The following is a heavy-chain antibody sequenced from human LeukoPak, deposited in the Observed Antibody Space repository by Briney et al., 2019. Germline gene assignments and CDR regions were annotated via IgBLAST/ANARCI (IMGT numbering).Heavy chain of an antibody. J-gene: IGHJ4*02. V-gene: IGHV1-69*04. CDR2: IIPILGIA. Sequence: GSSVEVSCKASGGTFISYAISWVRQAPGQGLEWMGRIIPILGIANYAQKFQGRVTITADKSTSTAYMELSSLRSEDTAVYYCARATVTQGYYFDYWGQGTLVTVSS. CDR1: GGTFISYA. D-gene: IGHD4-17*01. CDR3: ARATVTQGYYFDY.